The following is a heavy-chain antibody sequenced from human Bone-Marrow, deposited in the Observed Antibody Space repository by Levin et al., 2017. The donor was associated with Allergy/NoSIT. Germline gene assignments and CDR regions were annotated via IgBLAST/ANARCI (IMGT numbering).Heavy chain of an antibody. J-gene: IGHJ4*02. CDR3: ARVDAVWECYRYIDY. CDR1: GGSISSGDHF. V-gene: IGHV4-30-4*01. Sequence: SETLSLSCTVSGGSISSGDHFWTWIRQPPGKGLEWIGYIFYSGNTYYNPSLKSRITMSVDTSKNQFSLKLTSVTAADTAVYFCARVDAVWECYRYIDYWGQGTLVTVSS. D-gene: IGHD3-16*02. CDR2: IFYSGNT.